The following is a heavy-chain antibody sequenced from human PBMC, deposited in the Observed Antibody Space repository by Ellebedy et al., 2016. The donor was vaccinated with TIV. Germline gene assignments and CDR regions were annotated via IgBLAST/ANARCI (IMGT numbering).Heavy chain of an antibody. CDR3: ATSRARVY. J-gene: IGHJ4*02. Sequence: GESLKISCAASGFTVTTNYMNWVRQAPGKGLEWVSVIFSAADGGETHYADSVKGRFTISRDNAKNSLYLQMNSLRVDDTAVYYCATSRARVYWGQGTLVTVSS. CDR1: GFTVTTNY. V-gene: IGHV3-53*01. CDR2: IFSAADGGET.